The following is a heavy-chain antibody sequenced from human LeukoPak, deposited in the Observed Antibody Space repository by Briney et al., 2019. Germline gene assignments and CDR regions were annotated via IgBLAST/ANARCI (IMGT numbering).Heavy chain of an antibody. CDR1: GFAFSVYA. J-gene: IGHJ5*02. CDR2: ISGSGYTT. Sequence: PGGSLRLSCAASGFAFSVYAMSWVRQAPGKGLEWVSRISGSGYTTYYADSVKGRFTISRDNSKNTLYLQLNTLRAEDTARYYCARYCTDSCYGGLDPWGQGTLVTVSS. CDR3: ARYCTDSCYGGLDP. D-gene: IGHD2-8*02. V-gene: IGHV3-23*01.